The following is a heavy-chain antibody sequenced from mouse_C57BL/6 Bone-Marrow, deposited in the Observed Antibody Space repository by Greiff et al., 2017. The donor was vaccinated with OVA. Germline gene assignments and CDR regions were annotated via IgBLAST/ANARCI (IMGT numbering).Heavy chain of an antibody. J-gene: IGHJ3*01. Sequence: EVQLQQSGAELVRPGASVKLSCTASGFNIKDYYMHWVKQRPERGLEGIGRIDPEDGDTESAQKFQGKATMTADTPSTTHYMQLSSLTSEAAAFYYSTRRGFPWCAYWGRGTLVTVSA. CDR2: IDPEDGDT. CDR3: TRRGFPWCAY. V-gene: IGHV14-1*01. CDR1: GFNIKDYY.